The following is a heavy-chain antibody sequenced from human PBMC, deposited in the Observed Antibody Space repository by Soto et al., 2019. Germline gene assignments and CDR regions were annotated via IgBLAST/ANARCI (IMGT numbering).Heavy chain of an antibody. Sequence: PGGPLRLSCAVSGFTFSSYGIHWVRQAPNKGLEWVAVIGYDGSNKYYADSVKGRFIVSRDNSKNMVYLQMNSLRAEDTAVYYCARDQIWQHLVPFDYWGQGTLVTVSS. CDR3: ARDQIWQHLVPFDY. V-gene: IGHV3-33*01. CDR1: GFTFSSYG. CDR2: IGYDGSNK. J-gene: IGHJ4*02. D-gene: IGHD6-13*01.